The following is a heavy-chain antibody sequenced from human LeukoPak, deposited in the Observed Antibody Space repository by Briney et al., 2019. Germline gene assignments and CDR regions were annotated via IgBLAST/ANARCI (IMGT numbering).Heavy chain of an antibody. D-gene: IGHD5-12*01. J-gene: IGHJ5*02. CDR1: GGSISSYY. CDR2: IYCTGST. Sequence: SETLSLTCTVSGGSISSYYWSWIRQPPGKGLEWIGYIYCTGSTNYNPSLKSRVTISVDTSKNQFSLKLSSVTAADTAVYYCARDLSPPTIVATITWFDPWGQGTLVTVSS. CDR3: ARDLSPPTIVATITWFDP. V-gene: IGHV4-59*12.